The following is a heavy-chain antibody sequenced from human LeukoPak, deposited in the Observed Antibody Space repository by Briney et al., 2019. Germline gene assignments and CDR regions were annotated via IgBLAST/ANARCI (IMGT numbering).Heavy chain of an antibody. CDR1: GFTFSRYW. CDR3: ARSAGSSSWYEGYYFDY. CDR2: IKQDGSEK. J-gene: IGHJ4*02. D-gene: IGHD6-13*01. Sequence: GGSLRLSCAASGFTFSRYWMSWVRQAPGKGLEWVANIKQDGSEKYYVDSVKGRFTISSDNAKNSLYLQMNSLRAEDTAVYYCARSAGSSSWYEGYYFDYWGQGTLVTVSS. V-gene: IGHV3-7*01.